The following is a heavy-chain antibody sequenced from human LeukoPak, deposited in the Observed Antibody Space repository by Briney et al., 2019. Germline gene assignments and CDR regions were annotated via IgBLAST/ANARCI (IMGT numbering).Heavy chain of an antibody. CDR2: ISSTSSSI. D-gene: IGHD6-6*01. V-gene: IGHV3-21*01. J-gene: IGHJ4*02. CDR1: GFTFSSYT. Sequence: PGGSLRLSCAASGFTFSSYTMNWVRQAPGKGLEWVSSISSTSSSIYYADSWKGRFTISRDNAKNSLYLQMSSLRAEDTAVYYCARETELAYWGQGTLVPSPQ. CDR3: ARETELAY.